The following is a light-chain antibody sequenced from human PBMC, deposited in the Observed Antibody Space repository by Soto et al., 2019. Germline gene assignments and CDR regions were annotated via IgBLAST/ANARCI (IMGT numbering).Light chain of an antibody. CDR3: AAWDDSLNAVV. V-gene: IGLV1-47*01. CDR1: SSNIGSNY. J-gene: IGLJ2*01. Sequence: QSVLTQPPSASGTPGQRVTISCSGSSSNIGSNYVYWYQQLPGTAPKLLIYRNSQRPSGVPDRISGSKSGTSASLAFSGLRSEDEADYYCAAWDDSLNAVVFGGGTSSPS. CDR2: RNS.